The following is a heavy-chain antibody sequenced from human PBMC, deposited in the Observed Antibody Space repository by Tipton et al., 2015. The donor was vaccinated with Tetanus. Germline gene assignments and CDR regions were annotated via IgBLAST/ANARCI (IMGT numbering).Heavy chain of an antibody. D-gene: IGHD3-22*01. Sequence: QMQLVQSGAEVKKSGASVKVSCKASGYTFTGYYTYWVRQAPGQGLEWMGWIDPNSGGTVYAQKFQGRVTMTRDTSISTAYTELRSLRSDDTAVYYCARDRGDYIYYGMDVWGPGTTVTVS. V-gene: IGHV1-2*02. CDR2: IDPNSGGT. CDR3: ARDRGDYIYYGMDV. J-gene: IGHJ6*02. CDR1: GYTFTGYY.